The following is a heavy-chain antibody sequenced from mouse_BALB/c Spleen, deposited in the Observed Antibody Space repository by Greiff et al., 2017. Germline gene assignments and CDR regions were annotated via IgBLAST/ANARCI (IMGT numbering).Heavy chain of an antibody. D-gene: IGHD2-14*01. CDR2: ISSGSSTI. CDR1: GFTFSSFG. V-gene: IGHV5-17*02. Sequence: EVQGVESGGGLVQPGGSRKLSCAASGFTFSSFGMHWVRQAPEKGLEWVAYISSGSSTIYYADTVKGRFTISRDNPKNTLFLQMTSLRSEDTAMYYCAREVRGFYYAMDYWGQGTSVTVSS. CDR3: AREVRGFYYAMDY. J-gene: IGHJ4*01.